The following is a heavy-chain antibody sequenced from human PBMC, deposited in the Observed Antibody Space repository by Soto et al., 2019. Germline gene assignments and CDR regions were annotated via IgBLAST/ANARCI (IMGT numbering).Heavy chain of an antibody. D-gene: IGHD3-3*01. V-gene: IGHV3-23*01. Sequence: EVQLLESGGGLVQPGGSLRLSCAASGFTFSSYAMSWVRQAPGKGLEWVSAISGSGGSTYYADSVKGRFTISRDNSKNTLYLQMNSLRAEDTAVYYCAKGHRIGYYDFWSGYAVFGYWGQGTLVTVSS. CDR2: ISGSGGST. J-gene: IGHJ4*02. CDR1: GFTFSSYA. CDR3: AKGHRIGYYDFWSGYAVFGY.